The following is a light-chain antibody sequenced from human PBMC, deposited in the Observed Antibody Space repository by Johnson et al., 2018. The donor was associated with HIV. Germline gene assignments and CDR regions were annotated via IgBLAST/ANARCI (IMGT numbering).Light chain of an antibody. CDR1: SSNIGNNY. CDR3: GTWDSSLSAHYV. Sequence: QSVLTQPPSVSAAPGQKVTISCSGSSSNIGNNYVSWYQQLPGTAPKLLIYENTERPSGIPDRFYGSKSGTSATLGINGLQTWDEADYYCGTWDSSLSAHYVFGTGTKVTVL. CDR2: ENT. V-gene: IGLV1-51*02. J-gene: IGLJ1*01.